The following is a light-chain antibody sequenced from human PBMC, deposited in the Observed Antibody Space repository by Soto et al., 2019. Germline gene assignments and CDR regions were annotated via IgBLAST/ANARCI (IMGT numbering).Light chain of an antibody. V-gene: IGKV1-39*01. J-gene: IGKJ3*01. CDR3: HQSLCAAIFT. CDR1: QSIRTF. CDR2: AAS. Sequence: DIQMTQSPSSLSASVGDRVTITCRASQSIRTFLNWYQHKPGKAPTLLIYAASSLQSGVPSRLSGSGSGTDFTLTISNLQPEDFATSYCHQSLCAAIFTFGPRTKVYSK.